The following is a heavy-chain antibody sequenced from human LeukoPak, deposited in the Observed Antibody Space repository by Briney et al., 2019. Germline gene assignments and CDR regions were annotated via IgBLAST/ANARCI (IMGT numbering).Heavy chain of an antibody. Sequence: ASVKVSCKASRYTFTGYYIHWVRQAPGQGLEWMGWINPNSGGTDYAQKFQGRVTMTRDTSISTAYMELSRLRADDTAVYYCARAGKDGYGQGPFDYWGQGTLLTVSS. CDR3: ARAGKDGYGQGPFDY. V-gene: IGHV1-2*02. J-gene: IGHJ4*02. D-gene: IGHD5-18*01. CDR1: RYTFTGYY. CDR2: INPNSGGT.